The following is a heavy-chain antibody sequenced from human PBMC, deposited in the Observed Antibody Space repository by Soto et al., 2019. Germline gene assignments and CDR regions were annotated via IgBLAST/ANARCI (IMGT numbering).Heavy chain of an antibody. J-gene: IGHJ4*02. V-gene: IGHV4-34*10. CDR2: INHTGGT. D-gene: IGHD3-16*01. CDR1: GGSVNGYY. CDR3: AISQDRGGRTTFIY. Sequence: PSETLSLTCAVYGGSVNGYYWNWIRQPPGKGLEWIGEINHTGGTHYNPSLKSRVTMSVDTSKNQFSLRLSSVTAADTALYYCAISQDRGGRTTFIYWGQGTQVTVSS.